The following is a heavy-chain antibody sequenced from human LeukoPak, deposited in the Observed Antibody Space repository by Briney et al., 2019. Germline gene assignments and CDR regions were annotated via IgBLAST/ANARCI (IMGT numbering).Heavy chain of an antibody. Sequence: GGSLRLFCAASGFTFSNYAMTWVRQAPGKGLEWVSSISGSGGNTDYADSVKGRFTISRDSSKNTLYLQLNSLRAEDTAVYYCAKGSSSSSGRPDCWGQGTLVTVSS. D-gene: IGHD6-6*01. CDR3: AKGSSSSSGRPDC. V-gene: IGHV3-23*01. J-gene: IGHJ4*02. CDR1: GFTFSNYA. CDR2: ISGSGGNT.